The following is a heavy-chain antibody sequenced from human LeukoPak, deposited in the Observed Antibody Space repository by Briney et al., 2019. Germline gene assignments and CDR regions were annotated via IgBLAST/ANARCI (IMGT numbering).Heavy chain of an antibody. V-gene: IGHV4-4*02. J-gene: IGHJ4*02. D-gene: IGHD4-17*01. CDR3: ARGPPFTVTTSYYFDF. CDR1: GGSISSSNR. Sequence: SETLSLTCAVSGGSISSSNRWSWVRQPPGKGLEWIGEISHSGSTNYNPSLKSRVTISLDRSKNQFSLKLSSVTAADTAVYYCARGPPFTVTTSYYFDFWGQGTLVTVSS. CDR2: ISHSGST.